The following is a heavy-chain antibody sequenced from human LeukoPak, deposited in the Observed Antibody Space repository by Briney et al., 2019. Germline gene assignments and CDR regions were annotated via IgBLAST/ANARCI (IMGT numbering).Heavy chain of an antibody. CDR3: ARLGSSSFKD. V-gene: IGHV4-4*09. J-gene: IGHJ4*02. CDR1: GGSISIYY. CDR2: IYTSGST. Sequence: SETLSLTCTVSGGSISIYYWSWIRQPPGKGLEWIGYIYTSGSTNYNPSLKSRVTISADTSKNQFSLQLTSVTAADTAVYYCARLGSSSFKDWGQGTLVTVSS. D-gene: IGHD6-6*01.